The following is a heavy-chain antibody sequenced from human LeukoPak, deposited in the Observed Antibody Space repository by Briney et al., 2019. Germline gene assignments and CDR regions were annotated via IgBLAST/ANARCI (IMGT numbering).Heavy chain of an antibody. CDR2: ISSSGSTI. V-gene: IGHV3-48*03. J-gene: IGHJ4*02. D-gene: IGHD5-18*01. CDR3: ARVGFTAMSDY. CDR1: GFTFSSYE. Sequence: GGSLRLSCAASGFTFSSYEMNWVRQAPGKGLEWVSYISSSGSTIYYADSVKGRFTISRDNAKNSLYLQMNSLRAEDTAVYYCARVGFTAMSDYWGQGTLVTVSS.